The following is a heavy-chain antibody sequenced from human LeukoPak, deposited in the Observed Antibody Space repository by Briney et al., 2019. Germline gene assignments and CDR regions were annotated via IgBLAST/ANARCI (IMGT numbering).Heavy chain of an antibody. Sequence: PSETLSLTCAVYGGSFSGYYWSWIRQPPGKGLEWIGEINHSGSTNYNPSLKSRVTISVDTSKNQFSLKLSSVTAADTAVYYCARAYYYGSRRAYYYYYMDVWGKGTTVTVSS. CDR3: ARAYYYGSRRAYYYYYMDV. CDR2: INHSGST. D-gene: IGHD3-10*01. V-gene: IGHV4-34*01. CDR1: GGSFSGYY. J-gene: IGHJ6*03.